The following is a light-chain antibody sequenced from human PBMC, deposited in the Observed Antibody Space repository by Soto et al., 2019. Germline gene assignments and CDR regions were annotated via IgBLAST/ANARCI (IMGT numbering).Light chain of an antibody. J-gene: IGKJ4*01. CDR1: QSVLYSSNNKSY. CDR3: QQYYSTPLT. CDR2: WAS. Sequence: DIVMDQSPDSLAVSLGERATINCKSSQSVLYSSNNKSYLAWYQQKPRQAPKLLIYWASTRESGVPDRFSGSGSGADFTLTISTLQAEDVAVYYCQQYYSTPLTFGGGTKVEIK. V-gene: IGKV4-1*01.